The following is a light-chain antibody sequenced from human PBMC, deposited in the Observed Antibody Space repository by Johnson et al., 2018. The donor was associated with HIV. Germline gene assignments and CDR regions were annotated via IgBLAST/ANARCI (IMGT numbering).Light chain of an antibody. CDR1: SSNIGNNY. Sequence: QLVLTQPPSVSAAPGQKVTISCSGSSSNIGNNYVSWYQQLPGTAPKLLIYENNKRPSGIPDRFSGSKSGTSATLGITGLQTVDEADYYCGTWDSSLSAYVVGTGTKVTVL. J-gene: IGLJ1*01. CDR2: ENN. V-gene: IGLV1-51*02. CDR3: GTWDSSLSAYV.